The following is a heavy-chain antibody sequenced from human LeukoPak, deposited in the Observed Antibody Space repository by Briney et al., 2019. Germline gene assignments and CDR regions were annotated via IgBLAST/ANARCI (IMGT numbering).Heavy chain of an antibody. V-gene: IGHV1-46*01. J-gene: IGHJ4*02. CDR3: ARGTTDAY. CDR1: GYTFTSYY. CDR2: INPSGGST. D-gene: IGHD1-1*01. Sequence: GASVKVSCKASGYTFTSYYMDWVRQAPGQGLEWMGVINPSGGSTRYAQKFQGRVTMTGDPSTSTVYMELNSLTSDDTAVYYCARGTTDAYWGQGTPVTVSS.